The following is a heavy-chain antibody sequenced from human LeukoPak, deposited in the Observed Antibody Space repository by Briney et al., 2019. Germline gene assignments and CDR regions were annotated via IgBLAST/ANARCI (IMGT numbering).Heavy chain of an antibody. CDR3: ARPDSSGSSYYGLDV. CDR2: IWYDGSNQ. Sequence: GGSLRLSCAASGFTFSSYAMSWVRQAPGKGLEWVALIWYDGSNQYYADSVKGRFTISRDNSKNTVYLEMNSLRAEDTAVYYCARPDSSGSSYYGLDVWGQGTTVTVSS. V-gene: IGHV3-33*08. J-gene: IGHJ6*02. D-gene: IGHD6-25*01. CDR1: GFTFSSYA.